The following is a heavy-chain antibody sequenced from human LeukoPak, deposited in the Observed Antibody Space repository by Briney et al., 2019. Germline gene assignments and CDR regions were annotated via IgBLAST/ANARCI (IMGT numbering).Heavy chain of an antibody. CDR2: ISYSANT. V-gene: IGHV4-39*07. J-gene: IGHJ6*02. Sequence: SETLSLTCTVSGDSISSRSHYWGWIRQPPRKGLEWIGSISYSANTYYNPSLKSRVTISLDTSNNQFSLKLSSVTAADTAVYYCARDSHRSDYYDSSGFPGYYGMDVWGQGTTVTVSS. CDR3: ARDSHRSDYYDSSGFPGYYGMDV. CDR1: GDSISSRSHY. D-gene: IGHD3-22*01.